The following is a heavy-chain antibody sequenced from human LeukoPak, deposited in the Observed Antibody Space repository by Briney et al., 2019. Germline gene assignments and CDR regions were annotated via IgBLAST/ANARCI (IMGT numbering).Heavy chain of an antibody. CDR2: IYSGGST. V-gene: IGHV3-53*01. CDR1: GFTFSDYY. J-gene: IGHJ4*02. CDR3: ALSSGYYSTRDY. Sequence: GGSLRLSCAASGFTFSDYYMSWVRQAPGKGLEWVSVIYSGGSTYYADSVKGRFTISRDNSKNTLYLQMNSLRAEDTAVYYCALSSGYYSTRDYWGQGTLVTVSS. D-gene: IGHD3-22*01.